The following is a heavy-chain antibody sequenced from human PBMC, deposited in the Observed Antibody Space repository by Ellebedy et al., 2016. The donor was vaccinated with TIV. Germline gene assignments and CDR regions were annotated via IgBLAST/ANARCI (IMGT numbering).Heavy chain of an antibody. CDR3: ARVDIGAGAYFDY. CDR2: IYHSGST. V-gene: IGHV4-38-2*02. CDR1: GYSISSGYY. Sequence: SETLSLTXTVSGYSISSGYYWGWIRQPPGKGLEWIGSIYHSGSTYYNPSLKSRVTISVDTSKNQFSLKLSSVTAADTAVYYCARVDIGAGAYFDYWGQGTLVTVSS. J-gene: IGHJ4*02. D-gene: IGHD2-21*01.